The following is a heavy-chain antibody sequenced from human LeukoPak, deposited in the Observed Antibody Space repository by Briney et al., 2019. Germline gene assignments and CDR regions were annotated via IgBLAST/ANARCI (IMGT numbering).Heavy chain of an antibody. CDR1: GYTFTSYY. CDR2: INPSGGST. D-gene: IGHD4-11*01. Sequence: EASVKVSCKASGYTFTSYYMHWVRQAPGQGLEWMGIINPSGGSTSYAQKFQGRVTMTRDTSTSTVYMELGSLRSEDTAVYYCARDLDYSNYGVFYYYYMDVWGKGTTVTVSS. V-gene: IGHV1-46*03. CDR3: ARDLDYSNYGVFYYYYMDV. J-gene: IGHJ6*03.